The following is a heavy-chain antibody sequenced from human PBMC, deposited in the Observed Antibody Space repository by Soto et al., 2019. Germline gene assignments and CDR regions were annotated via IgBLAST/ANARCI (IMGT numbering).Heavy chain of an antibody. D-gene: IGHD2-21*02. CDR2: INSDGSST. V-gene: IGHV3-74*01. CDR1: GFTFSSYW. CDR3: ARIYCGGDCST. Sequence: EVQLVESGGGLVQPGGSLRLSCAASGFTFSSYWMHWVRQAPGKGLVWVSRINSDGSSTSYADSVKGRFTISRDNAKNTLYLKMNSLSAEDTAVYSCARIYCGGDCSTLGQGTLVTVSS. J-gene: IGHJ5*02.